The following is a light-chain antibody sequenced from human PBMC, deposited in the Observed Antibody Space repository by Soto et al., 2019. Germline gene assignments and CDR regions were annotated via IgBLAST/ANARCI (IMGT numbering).Light chain of an antibody. CDR1: SSDVGGYNY. CDR2: DVS. Sequence: QSALTQPASVSGSPGQSITISCTGTSSDVGGYNYVSWYQQHPGKAPKLMIYDVSNRPSGVSNRFSGSKSGNTASRTISGLQAEDEADYYCSSYTSRSTLGVFGGGTKLTVL. CDR3: SSYTSRSTLGV. V-gene: IGLV2-14*01. J-gene: IGLJ2*01.